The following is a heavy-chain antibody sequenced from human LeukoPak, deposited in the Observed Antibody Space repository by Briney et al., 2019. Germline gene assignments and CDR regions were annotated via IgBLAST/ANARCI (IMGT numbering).Heavy chain of an antibody. CDR1: GGSISSGDYY. V-gene: IGHV4-31*03. CDR2: IYYSGST. CDR3: ARESYDSSYYYYLDY. D-gene: IGHD3-22*01. J-gene: IGHJ4*02. Sequence: SQTLSLTCTVSGGSISSGDYYWSWIRQHPGKGLEWIGNIYYSGSTYYNPSLKSRVTISVDTSKSQFSLKLSSVTAADTAVYYCARESYDSSYYYYLDYWGQGTLVTVSS.